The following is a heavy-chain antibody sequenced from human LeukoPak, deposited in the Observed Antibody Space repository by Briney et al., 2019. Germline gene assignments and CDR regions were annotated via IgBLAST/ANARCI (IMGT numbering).Heavy chain of an antibody. CDR1: GGSISNY. V-gene: IGHV4-59*01. CDR2: IYYSGST. J-gene: IGHJ4*02. CDR3: ARVIAVAGGVPPRYFDY. Sequence: SETLSLTCTVSGGSISNYWSWIRQPPGKGLEWIGYIYYSGSTNYNPSLKSRVTISVDTSKNQFSLKLSSVTAADTAVYYCARVIAVAGGVPPRYFDYWGQGTLVTVSS. D-gene: IGHD6-19*01.